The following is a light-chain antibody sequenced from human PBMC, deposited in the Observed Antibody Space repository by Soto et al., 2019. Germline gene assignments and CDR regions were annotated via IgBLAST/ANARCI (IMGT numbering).Light chain of an antibody. CDR3: HQYNSWPPLT. V-gene: IGKV3-15*01. Sequence: ELVMTQSPATLSVSPGERATLSCRASQSVSSNLAGYQQKPGQGPRLLIYGASTRATVITARFRGSGSGTEFTLTSSSLQSEDPGVYSWHQYNSWPPLTLGGETKVEIK. J-gene: IGKJ4*01. CDR1: QSVSSN. CDR2: GAS.